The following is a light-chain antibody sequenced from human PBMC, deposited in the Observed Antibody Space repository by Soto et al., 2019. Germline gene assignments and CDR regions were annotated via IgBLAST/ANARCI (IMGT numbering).Light chain of an antibody. V-gene: IGLV3-21*02. CDR3: QVWDSSSDHYV. CDR1: NIGSKS. CDR2: EDS. Sequence: SYALTQPPSVSVAPGQTARITCGGNNIGSKSGHGYQQKPGQAPVLVVYEDSDRPSGIPERFSRSNSGNTATLTISTVKAGDEADYYCQVWDSSSDHYVFGTGTKVTDL. J-gene: IGLJ1*01.